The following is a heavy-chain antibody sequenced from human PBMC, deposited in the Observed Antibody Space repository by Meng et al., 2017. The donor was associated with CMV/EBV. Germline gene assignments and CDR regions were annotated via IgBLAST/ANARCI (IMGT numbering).Heavy chain of an antibody. J-gene: IGHJ4*02. CDR1: GFKFGDYV. CDR2: IRSKGYGETT. V-gene: IGHV3-49*04. Sequence: GESLKISCIASGFKFGDYVMSWVRQAPGKGLEWVGFIRSKGYGETTEYAASVKGRFTISRDDSKGIAYLQMNSLRTEDTAMYHCTRDWGDYDYVWGRDWGQGTLVTVSS. CDR3: TRDWGDYDYVWGRD. D-gene: IGHD3-16*01.